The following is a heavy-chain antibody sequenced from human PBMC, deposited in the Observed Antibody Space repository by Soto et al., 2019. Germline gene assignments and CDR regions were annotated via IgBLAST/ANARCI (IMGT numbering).Heavy chain of an antibody. D-gene: IGHD4-4*01. CDR2: IKQDGSEK. J-gene: IGHJ3*02. CDR3: TRPGGDGYSWPEAFDI. V-gene: IGHV3-7*01. Sequence: DVQLVESGGGLVQPGGSLRLSCAASGSTFSSNWMSWVRQAPGRGLEWVANIKQDGSEKYYVDSVKGRFTISRDNAKNSVSLQMNSLRAEDTAFYYCTRPGGDGYSWPEAFDIWGQGTMVTVSS. CDR1: GSTFSSNW.